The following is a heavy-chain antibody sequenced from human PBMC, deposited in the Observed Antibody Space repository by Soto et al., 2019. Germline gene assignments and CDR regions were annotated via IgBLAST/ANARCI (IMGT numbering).Heavy chain of an antibody. J-gene: IGHJ4*02. CDR3: ARLTNEGDRGGYFDY. CDR2: IYYSGST. Sequence: SQTLSLTCTVSGGSISSSSYYWGWIRQPPGKGLEWIGSIYYSGSTYYNPSLKSRVTISVDTSKNQFSLKLSSVTAADTAVYYCARLTNEGDRGGYFDYWGQGTLVTVSS. V-gene: IGHV4-39*01. CDR1: GGSISSSSYY. D-gene: IGHD2-8*01.